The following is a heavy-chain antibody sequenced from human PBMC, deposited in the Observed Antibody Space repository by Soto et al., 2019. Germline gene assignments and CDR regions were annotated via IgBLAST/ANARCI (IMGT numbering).Heavy chain of an antibody. D-gene: IGHD5-12*01. CDR2: IIPIFGTA. J-gene: IGHJ6*03. CDR3: ARAAAVEMATIYYYYYMDV. V-gene: IGHV1-69*13. Sequence: ASVKVSCKASGGTFSSYAIIWVRQAPGQGLEWMGGIIPIFGTANYAQKFQGRVTITADESTSTAYMELSSLRSEDTAVYYCARAAAVEMATIYYYYYMDVWGKGTTVTVSS. CDR1: GGTFSSYA.